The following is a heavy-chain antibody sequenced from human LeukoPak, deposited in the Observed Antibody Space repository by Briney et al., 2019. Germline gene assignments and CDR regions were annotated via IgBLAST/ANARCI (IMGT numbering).Heavy chain of an antibody. CDR3: IRAYYDTSGHYYFEN. Sequence: GGSLRLSCAASGFTVSDHYMDWVRQAPGKGLEWVGRTRNKAKSYTTEYAASVKGRFTISRDESKNSLDLQMNSLKTEDTAVYYRIRAYYDTSGHYYFENWGQGTLVTVSS. CDR2: TRNKAKSYTT. J-gene: IGHJ4*02. CDR1: GFTVSDHY. D-gene: IGHD3-22*01. V-gene: IGHV3-72*01.